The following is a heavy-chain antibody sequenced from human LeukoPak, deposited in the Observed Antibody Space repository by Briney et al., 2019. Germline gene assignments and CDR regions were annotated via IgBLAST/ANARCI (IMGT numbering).Heavy chain of an antibody. CDR2: IYHSGST. CDR3: ARDVSLAPVGPTHNWFDP. D-gene: IGHD1-26*01. V-gene: IGHV4-34*01. CDR1: GGSFSGYY. J-gene: IGHJ5*02. Sequence: PSETLSLTCAVYGGSFSGYYWSWIRQPPGKGLEWIGEIYHSGSTNYNPSLKSRVTISVDKSKNQFSLKLSSVTAADTAVYYCARDVSLAPVGPTHNWFDPWGQGTLVTVSS.